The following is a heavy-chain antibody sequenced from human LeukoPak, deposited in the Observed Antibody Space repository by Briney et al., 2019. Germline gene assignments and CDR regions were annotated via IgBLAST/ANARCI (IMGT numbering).Heavy chain of an antibody. CDR2: IT. Sequence: SETLSLTCTISGGSISSRSYYWGWIRQPPGKGLEWIGSITYYNPSLKSRVTISVDTSKNHFSLKLSSVTAADTAVYYCARRVSEFDYWGPGALVIVSS. J-gene: IGHJ4*02. D-gene: IGHD2-8*01. CDR1: GGSISSRSYY. CDR3: ARRVSEFDY. V-gene: IGHV4-39*02.